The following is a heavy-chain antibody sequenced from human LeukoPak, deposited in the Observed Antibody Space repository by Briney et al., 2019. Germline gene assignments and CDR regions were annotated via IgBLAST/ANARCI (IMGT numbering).Heavy chain of an antibody. Sequence: GGSLRLSCAASGFTFSSYGMHWVRQAPGKGLEWVAVISYDGSNKYYADSVKGRFTISRDNSKNTLYLQMNSLRAEDTAVYYCAKDDSSGRYDYWGQGTLVTVSS. V-gene: IGHV3-30*18. J-gene: IGHJ4*02. CDR2: ISYDGSNK. CDR1: GFTFSSYG. D-gene: IGHD6-19*01. CDR3: AKDDSSGRYDY.